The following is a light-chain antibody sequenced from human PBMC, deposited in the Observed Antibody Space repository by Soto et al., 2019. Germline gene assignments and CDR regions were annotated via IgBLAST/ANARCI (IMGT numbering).Light chain of an antibody. Sequence: EIVLTQSPATLSLSPGERATLSCRASQSVGSYLAWFQQKPGQAPRLLIYDATNSATGIPARFNGSGSGTDFTLTISSLEPEEFAVYYCQQRRSWPRAFGQGTKVEFK. V-gene: IGKV3-11*01. CDR3: QQRRSWPRA. J-gene: IGKJ1*01. CDR2: DAT. CDR1: QSVGSY.